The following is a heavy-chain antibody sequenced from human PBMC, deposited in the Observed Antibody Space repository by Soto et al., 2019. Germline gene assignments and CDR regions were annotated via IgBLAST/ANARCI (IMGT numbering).Heavy chain of an antibody. J-gene: IGHJ4*02. V-gene: IGHV3-9*01. Sequence: EVQLVESGGGLVQPGRSLRLSCAASGFTFDDYAMHWVRQAPGKGLEWVSGISWNSGSIGYADSVKGRFTISRDNAKNSMYLQKNSLRAEDTALDYCAKDGYNFFYYFDYWGQGTLVTVSS. CDR1: GFTFDDYA. D-gene: IGHD5-12*01. CDR2: ISWNSGSI. CDR3: AKDGYNFFYYFDY.